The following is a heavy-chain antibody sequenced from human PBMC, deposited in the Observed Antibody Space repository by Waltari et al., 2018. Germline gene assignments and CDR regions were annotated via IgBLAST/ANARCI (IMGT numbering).Heavy chain of an antibody. CDR2: IYHSGST. CDR3: ASLSPWVPMVQGVITLFDY. CDR1: GYSISSGYY. D-gene: IGHD3-10*01. Sequence: QVQLQESGPGLVKPSETLSLTCAVSGYSISSGYYWGWIRQPPGKGLEWIGSIYHSGSTYYNPSLKSRVTISVDTSKNQFSLKLSSVTAADTAVYYCASLSPWVPMVQGVITLFDYWGQGTLVTVSS. J-gene: IGHJ4*02. V-gene: IGHV4-38-2*01.